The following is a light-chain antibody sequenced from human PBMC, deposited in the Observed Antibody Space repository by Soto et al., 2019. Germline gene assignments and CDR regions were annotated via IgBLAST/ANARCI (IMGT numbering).Light chain of an antibody. CDR1: QTISSW. Sequence: DIQMTQSPSTLSGSVGDRVTITCRASQTISSWLAWYQQKPGKAPKLLIYKASTLKSGVPSRFSGSGSGTEFTLTISSLQPDDCATYYCQHYNSYSEALGQGTKVELK. V-gene: IGKV1-5*03. J-gene: IGKJ1*01. CDR2: KAS. CDR3: QHYNSYSEA.